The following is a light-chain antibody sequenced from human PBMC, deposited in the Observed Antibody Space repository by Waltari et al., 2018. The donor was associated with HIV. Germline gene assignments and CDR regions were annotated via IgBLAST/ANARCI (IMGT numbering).Light chain of an antibody. CDR2: EVS. V-gene: IGLV2-8*01. J-gene: IGLJ3*02. CDR3: SSYAGSKIWL. Sequence: QSALTQPPSASGSPGQSVTISCTGTSSDVGGYNFVSWYQQHPGKAPKLMTYEVSKRPSGVPDRCSGSKSCNTASLTVSVLQAEDEADYYCSSYAGSKIWLFGGGTKLTVL. CDR1: SSDVGGYNF.